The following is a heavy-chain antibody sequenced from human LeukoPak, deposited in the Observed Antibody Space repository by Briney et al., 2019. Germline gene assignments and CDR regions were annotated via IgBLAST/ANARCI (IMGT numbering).Heavy chain of an antibody. Sequence: SETLSLTCTVSGGSISSYYWGWIRQPPGKGLEWIGSIYYSGSTYHNPSLKSRVTISVDTSKYQLSLKLTSVTAADTAVYYCARFDYYALGRANYWGQGTLVTVSS. CDR1: GGSISSYY. J-gene: IGHJ4*02. CDR3: ARFDYYALGRANY. V-gene: IGHV4-39*01. CDR2: IYYSGST. D-gene: IGHD3-10*01.